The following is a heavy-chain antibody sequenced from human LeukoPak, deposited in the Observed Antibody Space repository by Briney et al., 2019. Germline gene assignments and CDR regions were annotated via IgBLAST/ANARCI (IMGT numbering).Heavy chain of an antibody. D-gene: IGHD6-19*01. J-gene: IGHJ5*02. V-gene: IGHV4-59*01. CDR1: DGSISGYY. CDR2: IYYSGST. Sequence: PSETLSLTCTVSDGSISGYYWSWIRQPPGKGLEWIGYIYYSGSTNYNPSLKSRVSISADTSKNQFSLRLSSVTAADTAVYYCARVERSGWYLFDPWGQGTLVTVSS. CDR3: ARVERSGWYLFDP.